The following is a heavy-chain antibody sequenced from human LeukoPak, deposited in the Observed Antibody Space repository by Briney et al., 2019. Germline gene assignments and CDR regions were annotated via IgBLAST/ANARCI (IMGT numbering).Heavy chain of an antibody. CDR2: IYSGGST. J-gene: IGHJ5*02. Sequence: GGSLRLSCAASGFTFSSYVMHWVRQAPGKGLEWVSVIYSGGSTYYADSVKGRFTISRDNSKNTLYLQMNSLRAEDTAVYYCARESVGLFDPWGQGTLVTVSS. CDR3: ARESVGLFDP. V-gene: IGHV3-53*01. CDR1: GFTFSSYV. D-gene: IGHD2-2*01.